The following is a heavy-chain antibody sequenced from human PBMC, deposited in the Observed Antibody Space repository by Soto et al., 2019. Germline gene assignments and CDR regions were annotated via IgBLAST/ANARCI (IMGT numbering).Heavy chain of an antibody. CDR2: ITYSSNYM. J-gene: IGHJ4*02. Sequence: EVQLVESGGGLVKPGGSLKLSCASSGFTFSAYSMNWVRQAPGKGLEWVSSITYSSNYMYYADSVKGRFTIPRDNAKNSLYLQMNSLRAEDTAVYYCARSRSGWYSAIDHWGQGTLVTVSS. CDR3: ARSRSGWYSAIDH. V-gene: IGHV3-21*01. D-gene: IGHD6-19*01. CDR1: GFTFSAYS.